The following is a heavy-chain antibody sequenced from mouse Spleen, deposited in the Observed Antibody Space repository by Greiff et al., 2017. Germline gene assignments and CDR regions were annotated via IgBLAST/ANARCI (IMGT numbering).Heavy chain of an antibody. Sequence: VQLVESGPGLVQPSQSLSITCTVSGFSLTSYGVHWVRQSPGKGLEWLGVIWSGGSTDYNAAFISRLSISKDNSKSQVFFKMNSLQADDTAIYYCARNGNYFYWYFDVWGAGTTVTVSS. CDR1: GFSLTSYG. CDR2: IWSGGST. D-gene: IGHD2-1*01. CDR3: ARNGNYFYWYFDV. V-gene: IGHV2-2*01. J-gene: IGHJ1*01.